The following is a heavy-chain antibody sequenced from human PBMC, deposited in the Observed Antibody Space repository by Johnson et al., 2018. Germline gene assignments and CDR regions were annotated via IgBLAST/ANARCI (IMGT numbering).Heavy chain of an antibody. V-gene: IGHV4-59*01. CDR2: IHYSGTT. J-gene: IGHJ6*03. D-gene: IGHD3-10*01. CDR3: ARTRVTIGYDYYYMDV. Sequence: VQLVESGPGLVKPSETLSLTCSLSGGSISTYYWTWIRQPPGKGLEWIGYIHYSGTTKFNPSLKSRVTISVDTSKKQFSLELSSVTAADTTVYYCARTRVTIGYDYYYMDVWGKGTTVTVSS. CDR1: GGSISTYY.